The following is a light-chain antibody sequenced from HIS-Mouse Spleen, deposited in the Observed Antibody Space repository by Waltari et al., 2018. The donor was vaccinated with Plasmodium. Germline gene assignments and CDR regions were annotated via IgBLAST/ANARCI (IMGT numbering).Light chain of an antibody. V-gene: IGLV3-10*01. CDR1: ALPKQY. CDR2: EDS. Sequence: SYELTHPPSVSVSPGQKARIPCSGAALPKQYAYWYQQKSGQAPVLVIYEDSKRPSGIPERFSGSSSGTMATLTISGAQVEDEADYYCYSTDSSGNHRVFGGGTKLTVL. CDR3: YSTDSSGNHRV. J-gene: IGLJ3*02.